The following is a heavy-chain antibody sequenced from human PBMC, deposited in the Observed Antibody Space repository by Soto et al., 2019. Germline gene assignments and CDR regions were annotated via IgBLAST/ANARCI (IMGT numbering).Heavy chain of an antibody. V-gene: IGHV2-5*01. CDR1: GFSLRTSRVG. CDR2: IYWNDDK. CDR3: VHMTTFGEVETFDY. D-gene: IGHD3-16*01. J-gene: IGHJ4*02. Sequence: QITLKESGPTLVNPTQTLTLTCTFSGFSLRTSRVGVGWIRQPPGKALEWLALIYWNDDKRYSQALKSRLTITKDTSKNQVVLTTTNMDPVDTATYYCVHMTTFGEVETFDYWGQGTLVTVSS.